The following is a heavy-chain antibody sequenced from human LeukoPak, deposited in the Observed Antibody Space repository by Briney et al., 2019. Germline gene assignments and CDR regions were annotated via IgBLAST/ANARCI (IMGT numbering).Heavy chain of an antibody. D-gene: IGHD3-22*01. CDR2: VGSKADGYAT. CDR3: TDFYYDSSGYPIPAY. Sequence: PGGSLRLSCAASGFTFSGSAIHWVRQPSGKGLEWVGRVGSKADGYATAYGASVKGRLPISRDDSKNTAWLQMNSLKSEDTAVYYCTDFYYDSSGYPIPAYWGQGTLVTVSS. J-gene: IGHJ4*02. CDR1: GFTFSGSA. V-gene: IGHV3-73*01.